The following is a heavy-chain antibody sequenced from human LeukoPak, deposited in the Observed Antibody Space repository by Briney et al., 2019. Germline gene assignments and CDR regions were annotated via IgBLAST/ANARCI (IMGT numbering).Heavy chain of an antibody. CDR1: GYTFTSYG. CDR3: ARDRTTMVRGVISN. Sequence: ASVKVSCKASGYTFTSYGISWVRQAPGQGLEWMGWISAYNGNTNYAQKLQGRVTMTTDTSTSTAYMELRGLRSDDTAVYYCARDRTTMVRGVISNWGQGTLVTVSS. V-gene: IGHV1-18*04. CDR2: ISAYNGNT. D-gene: IGHD3-10*01. J-gene: IGHJ4*02.